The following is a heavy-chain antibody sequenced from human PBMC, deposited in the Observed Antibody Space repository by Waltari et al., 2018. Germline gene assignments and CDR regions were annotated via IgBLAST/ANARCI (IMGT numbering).Heavy chain of an antibody. J-gene: IGHJ6*02. CDR3: ARSPNDILTDGGMDV. Sequence: EVQLVESGGGLIQPGGSLRLSCAASGFTVSSNYMSWVRQAPGKGLEGVSVIYSGGSTEYANAVKGRFTISRDNFKNTLYLQMNRLRAEDTAVYYWARSPNDILTDGGMDVWGQGTTVTVSS. D-gene: IGHD3-9*01. CDR1: GFTVSSNY. CDR2: IYSGGST. V-gene: IGHV3-53*01.